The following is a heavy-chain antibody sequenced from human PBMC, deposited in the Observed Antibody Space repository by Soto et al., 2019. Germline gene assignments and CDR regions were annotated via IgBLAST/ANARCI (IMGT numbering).Heavy chain of an antibody. J-gene: IGHJ6*02. D-gene: IGHD3-10*01. V-gene: IGHV3-21*01. CDR1: GFTFSSYS. Sequence: EVQLMESGGGLVKPGGSQRLSCAASGFTFSSYSMNWVRQAPGMGLEWVSSIATSGNFIYYADSMKGRFTISRDNAKNSLYLQMNSLRAEDTAVYYCARGQRRWFGDMDVWGQGTTVTVSS. CDR3: ARGQRRWFGDMDV. CDR2: IATSGNFI.